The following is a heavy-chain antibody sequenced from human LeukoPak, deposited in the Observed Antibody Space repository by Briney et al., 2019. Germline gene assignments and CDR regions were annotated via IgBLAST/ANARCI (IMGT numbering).Heavy chain of an antibody. CDR3: ARDPGYSGYDYYGMDV. Sequence: SQTLSLTCTVSGGSISSGGYYWSWIRQHPGKGLEWIGYIYYSGSTYYNPSLKSRVTISVDTSKNQFSLKLSSVTAADTAVYYCARDPGYSGYDYYGMDVWGQGTTVTVS. J-gene: IGHJ6*02. CDR2: IYYSGST. D-gene: IGHD5-12*01. V-gene: IGHV4-31*03. CDR1: GGSISSGGYY.